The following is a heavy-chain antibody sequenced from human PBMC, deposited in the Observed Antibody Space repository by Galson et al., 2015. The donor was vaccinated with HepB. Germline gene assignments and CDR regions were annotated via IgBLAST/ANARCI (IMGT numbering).Heavy chain of an antibody. CDR2: IYSGGET. V-gene: IGHV3-53*01. J-gene: IGHJ4*02. Sequence: SLTLPCAASGFTVSSTYMSWVRQAPGKGLEWHSVIYSGGETYYAESVKGRFTISRDNSKNTLYLQMNSLRAADTAVYYCARGTMAARPVGLNYWGQGTLVTVAS. CDR1: GFTVSSTY. CDR3: ARGTMAARPVGLNY. D-gene: IGHD6-6*01.